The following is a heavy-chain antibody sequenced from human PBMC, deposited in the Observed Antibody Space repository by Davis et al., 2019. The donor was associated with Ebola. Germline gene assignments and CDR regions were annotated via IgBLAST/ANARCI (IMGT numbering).Heavy chain of an antibody. Sequence: SVKVSCKASGGTFSSYAISWVRQAPGQGLEWMGGIIPIFGTANYAQKFQGRVTITADKSTSTAYMELSSLRSEDTAVYYCASTYDFWSGYDYYYGMDVWGQGTTVTVSS. CDR2: IIPIFGTA. CDR1: GGTFSSYA. V-gene: IGHV1-69*06. D-gene: IGHD3-3*01. J-gene: IGHJ6*02. CDR3: ASTYDFWSGYDYYYGMDV.